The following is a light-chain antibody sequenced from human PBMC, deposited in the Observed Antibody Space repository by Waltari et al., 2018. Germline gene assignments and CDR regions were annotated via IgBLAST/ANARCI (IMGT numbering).Light chain of an antibody. Sequence: DIVMTQSPDSLAVSLGERATINCKSSQSVLYRSNNNNYLAWYQQKPGHPPKLLLYWASTRESGVPDRFSGSGSGTDFTLTISSLQVADVAVYYCQQYYNTPWTFGQGTKVEIK. CDR2: WAS. V-gene: IGKV4-1*01. CDR3: QQYYNTPWT. CDR1: QSVLYRSNNNNY. J-gene: IGKJ1*01.